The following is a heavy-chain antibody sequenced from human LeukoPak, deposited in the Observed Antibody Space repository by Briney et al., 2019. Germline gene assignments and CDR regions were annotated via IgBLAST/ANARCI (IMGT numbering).Heavy chain of an antibody. J-gene: IGHJ4*02. Sequence: GASVKVSCKASGGTFSSYAISWVRQAPGQGLEWMGRINPNSGGTNYAQKFQGRVTMTRDTSISTAYMELSRLRSDDTAAYYCARGIPSGVGATTYYFDYWGQGTLVTVSS. D-gene: IGHD1-26*01. V-gene: IGHV1-2*06. CDR1: GGTFSSYA. CDR2: INPNSGGT. CDR3: ARGIPSGVGATTYYFDY.